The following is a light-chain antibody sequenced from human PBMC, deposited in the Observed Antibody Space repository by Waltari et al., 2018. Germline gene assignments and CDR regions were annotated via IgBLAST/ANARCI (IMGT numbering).Light chain of an antibody. CDR2: TAN. CDR3: SSYTRRSYWV. J-gene: IGLJ3*02. Sequence: QSALTQPASVSGSPGQSITISCTGTSSDVGFYDFVSWFQQHPGTAPKVLLYTANKPPSGDSNRFPGSKAANTASLTVSGPQAEDEADYYCSSYTRRSYWVFGGGTQLTVL. V-gene: IGLV2-14*01. CDR1: SSDVGFYDF.